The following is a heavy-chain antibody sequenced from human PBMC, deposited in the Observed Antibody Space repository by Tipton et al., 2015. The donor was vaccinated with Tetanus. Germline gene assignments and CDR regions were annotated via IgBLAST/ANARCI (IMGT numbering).Heavy chain of an antibody. J-gene: IGHJ4*02. Sequence: TLSLTCTVSGGSIRGHFWSWIRQPAGKGLEWIGRLHSSGDTTYNPSLKSRVTMSVDTPKNQFSLRLSSVTAADTALYFCARWGPGVTTWGFDFWGQGTLVTVSS. D-gene: IGHD3-16*01. CDR3: ARWGPGVTTWGFDF. CDR2: LHSSGDT. V-gene: IGHV4-4*07. CDR1: GGSIRGHF.